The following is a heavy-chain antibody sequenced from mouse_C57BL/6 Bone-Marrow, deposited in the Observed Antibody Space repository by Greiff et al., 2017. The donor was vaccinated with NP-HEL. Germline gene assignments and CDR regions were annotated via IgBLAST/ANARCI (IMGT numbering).Heavy chain of an antibody. CDR2: IRNKANNHTT. V-gene: IGHV6-6*01. Sequence: EVKLEESGGGLVQPGASMKLSCAASGFTFSDAWMDWVRQSPEKGLEWVADIRNKANNHTTYYAVSVKGRFTISRDDSKGSVYLQMNSLRAEDTGIYYCTRRYYFDYWGQGTTLTVSS. J-gene: IGHJ2*01. CDR3: TRRYYFDY. CDR1: GFTFSDAW.